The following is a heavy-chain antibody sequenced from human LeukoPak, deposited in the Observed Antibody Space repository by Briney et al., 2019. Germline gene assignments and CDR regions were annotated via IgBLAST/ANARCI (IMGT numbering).Heavy chain of an antibody. CDR2: ISYEGSNK. D-gene: IGHD3-3*01. J-gene: IGHJ6*02. CDR3: ARDLLEYDFWSGYFTYYYGMDV. V-gene: IGHV3-30*04. CDR1: GFTFSSYA. Sequence: PGRSLRLSCAASGFTFSSYAMHWVRQAPGKGLEWVAVISYEGSNKYYADSVKGRFTISRDNSKNTLYLQMNSLRAEDTAVYYCARDLLEYDFWSGYFTYYYGMDVWGQGTTVTVSS.